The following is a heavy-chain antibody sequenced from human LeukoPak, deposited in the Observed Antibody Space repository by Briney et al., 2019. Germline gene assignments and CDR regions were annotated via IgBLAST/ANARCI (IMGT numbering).Heavy chain of an antibody. CDR2: ISYDGSNK. Sequence: TGGSLRLSCAASGFTFSSYAMHWVRQAPGKGLEGVAVISYDGSNKYYADSVKGRFTISRDNSKNTLYLQMNSLRAEDTAVYYCARGAVAGLWGQGTLVTVSS. CDR3: ARGAVAGL. CDR1: GFTFSSYA. V-gene: IGHV3-30*04. D-gene: IGHD6-19*01. J-gene: IGHJ4*02.